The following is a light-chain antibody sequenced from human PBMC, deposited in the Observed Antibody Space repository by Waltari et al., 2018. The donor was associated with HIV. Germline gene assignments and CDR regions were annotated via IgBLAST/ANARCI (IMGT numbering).Light chain of an antibody. CDR3: CSYAGSSTWV. CDR1: SSDVGGYNL. Sequence: QSALTQPASVSGSPGQSITISCTGTSSDVGGYNLVSWYQQHPRNAPKLMIHDVIKRPSVVSTRFSGSKSGNTASMTISGLQADDEADYYCCSYAGSSTWVFGGGTKLTVL. V-gene: IGLV2-23*02. J-gene: IGLJ3*02. CDR2: DVI.